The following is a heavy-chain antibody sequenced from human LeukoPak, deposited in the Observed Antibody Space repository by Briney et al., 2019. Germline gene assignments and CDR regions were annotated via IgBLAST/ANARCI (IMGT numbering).Heavy chain of an antibody. CDR2: IIPYSGDT. Sequence: ASVKVSCKTSGYSFTDYHVHWVRQAPGQGLEWMGRIIPYSGDTNYAQKFQGRVTMTRDTSIKTAYMELSRLRADDTAVYYRGRHSYGDIYWGQGTLVTVSS. J-gene: IGHJ4*02. D-gene: IGHD1-26*01. CDR1: GYSFTDYH. V-gene: IGHV1-2*06. CDR3: GRHSYGDIY.